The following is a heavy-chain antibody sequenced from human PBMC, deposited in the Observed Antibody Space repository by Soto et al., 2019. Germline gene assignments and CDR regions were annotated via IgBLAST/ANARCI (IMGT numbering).Heavy chain of an antibody. J-gene: IGHJ4*02. D-gene: IGHD2-15*01. CDR3: ASLYGSGGSCHNAPFDY. CDR1: GGSISSGDYY. V-gene: IGHV4-30-4*01. Sequence: QVQLQESGPGLVKPSQTLSLTCTVSGGSISSGDYYWSWIRQPPGKGLEWIGYIYYSGSTYYNPSLKSRVTISVDTSKNQFSLKLSSVTAADTAVYYCASLYGSGGSCHNAPFDYWGQGTLVTVSS. CDR2: IYYSGST.